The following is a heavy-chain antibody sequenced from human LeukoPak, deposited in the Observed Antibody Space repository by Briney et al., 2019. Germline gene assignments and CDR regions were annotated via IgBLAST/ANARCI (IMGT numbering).Heavy chain of an antibody. Sequence: KPSETLSLTCTVSGGSISSYYWSWIRQPAGKGLEWIGRIYTSGSTNYNPSLKSRVTMSVDTSKNQFSLKLSSVTAADTAVYYCARDRGTAARPEGYNWFDPWGQGTLVTVSS. V-gene: IGHV4-4*07. CDR1: GGSISSYY. J-gene: IGHJ5*02. CDR3: ARDRGTAARPEGYNWFDP. D-gene: IGHD6-6*01. CDR2: IYTSGST.